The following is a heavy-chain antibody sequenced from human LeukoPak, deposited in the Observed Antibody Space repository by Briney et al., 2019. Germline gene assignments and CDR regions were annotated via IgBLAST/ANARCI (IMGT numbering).Heavy chain of an antibody. CDR3: ARHLGSYGFFDWFDP. J-gene: IGHJ5*02. V-gene: IGHV4-39*01. CDR2: IYYSGST. CDR1: GGSISSSSSY. Sequence: SETLSLTCTVSGGSISSSSSYWGWIRQPPGKGLEWIGSIYYSGSTNYNPSLKSRVTISVDTSKNQFSLKLSSVTAADTAVYYCARHLGSYGFFDWFDPWGQGTLVTVSS. D-gene: IGHD1-26*01.